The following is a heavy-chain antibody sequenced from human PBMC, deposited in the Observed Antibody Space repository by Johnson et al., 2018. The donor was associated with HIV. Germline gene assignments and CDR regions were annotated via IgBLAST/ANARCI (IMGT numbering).Heavy chain of an antibody. CDR1: GFTFSDYY. V-gene: IGHV3-11*04. Sequence: QVQLVESGGGLVKPGGSLRLSCAASGFTFSDYYMSWIRQAPGKGLEWVSSINSGGGSTYYADSVKGRFTISRDNSKNTLYLQMNSLRAEDTALYYCARDTKVPRYNWNDGAFDIWGQGTMVTVSS. CDR3: ARDTKVPRYNWNDGAFDI. J-gene: IGHJ3*02. CDR2: INSGGGST. D-gene: IGHD1-1*01.